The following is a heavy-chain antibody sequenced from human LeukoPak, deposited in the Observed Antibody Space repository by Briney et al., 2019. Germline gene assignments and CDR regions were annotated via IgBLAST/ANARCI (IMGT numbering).Heavy chain of an antibody. V-gene: IGHV3-53*01. Sequence: GGSLRLSCAASGFTVSSNYMSWVRQAPVKGLEWVSVIYSGGSTYYADSVRGRFTISRDNSRNTLYLQMNSLRAEDTAVYYCASSLLYGEGYFDLWGRGTLVTVSS. D-gene: IGHD4-17*01. CDR1: GFTVSSNY. CDR3: ASSLLYGEGYFDL. CDR2: IYSGGST. J-gene: IGHJ2*01.